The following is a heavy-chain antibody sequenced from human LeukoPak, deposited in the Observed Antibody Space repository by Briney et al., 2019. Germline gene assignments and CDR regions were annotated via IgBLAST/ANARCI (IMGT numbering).Heavy chain of an antibody. Sequence: KPSETLSLTCTVSGGSISSYYWSWIRQPAGKGLEWIGRIYTSGSTTYNPSLKSRDTMSVDTSKNQFSLKLGSVTAADTAVYYCARDNGSKKAFDYWGQGTLVTVSS. CDR2: IYTSGST. V-gene: IGHV4-4*07. CDR3: ARDNGSKKAFDY. J-gene: IGHJ4*02. D-gene: IGHD3-10*01. CDR1: GGSISSYY.